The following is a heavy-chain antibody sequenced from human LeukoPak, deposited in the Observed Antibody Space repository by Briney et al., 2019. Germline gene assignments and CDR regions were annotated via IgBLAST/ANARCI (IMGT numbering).Heavy chain of an antibody. CDR3: ARGRPHGNDY. CDR1: GFTFSSYW. D-gene: IGHD4-23*01. J-gene: IGHJ4*02. V-gene: IGHV3-74*01. Sequence: GGSLRLSCAASGFTFSSYWMNWVRQAPGKGLVWVSRIVSDGSSTTYADSVKGRFSISRDNAKNTLYLQMNSLRVEDTAVYYCARGRPHGNDYWGQGTLVTVSP. CDR2: IVSDGSST.